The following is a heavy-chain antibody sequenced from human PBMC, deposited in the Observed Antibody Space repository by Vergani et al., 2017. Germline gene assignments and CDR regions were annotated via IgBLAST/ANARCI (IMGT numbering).Heavy chain of an antibody. Sequence: VQLVESGGGLVQPGRSLRLSCAASGFTFSSYGMHWVRQAPGKGLEWVAVIWYDGSNKYYADSVKGRFTISRDNSKNTLYLQMNSLRAEDTAVYYCARDQADIVVVPAAIMDVWGKGTTVTVSS. V-gene: IGHV3-33*08. CDR3: ARDQADIVVVPAAIMDV. CDR1: GFTFSSYG. CDR2: IWYDGSNK. J-gene: IGHJ6*04. D-gene: IGHD2-2*01.